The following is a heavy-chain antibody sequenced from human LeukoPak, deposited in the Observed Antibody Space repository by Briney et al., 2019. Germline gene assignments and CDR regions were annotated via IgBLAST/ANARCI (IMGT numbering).Heavy chain of an antibody. CDR3: AYRAAGTEY. CDR1: GGSISSSSYY. CDR2: IYYSGST. J-gene: IGHJ4*02. D-gene: IGHD6-13*01. Sequence: TSETLSLTCTVSGGSISSSSYYWGWIRQPPGKGLEWIGSIYYSGSTYYNPSLKSRVTISVDTSKNQFSPKLSSVTAADTAVYYCAYRAAGTEYWGQGTLVTVSS. V-gene: IGHV4-39*07.